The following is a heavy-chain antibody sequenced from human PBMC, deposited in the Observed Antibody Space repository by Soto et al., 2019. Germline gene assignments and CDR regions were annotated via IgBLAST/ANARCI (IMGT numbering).Heavy chain of an antibody. Sequence: ASLKVSCKASGYTFTNYYLHWVRQAPGQGLEWVGMINPSARSASYAQKLRGRLTMDRDTSTTTVYMELSRLTFEDTAAYFCARDNSAANGVLDHWGQGTLVTVSS. J-gene: IGHJ4*02. CDR2: INPSARSA. D-gene: IGHD1-1*01. CDR1: GYTFTNYY. V-gene: IGHV1-46*04. CDR3: ARDNSAANGVLDH.